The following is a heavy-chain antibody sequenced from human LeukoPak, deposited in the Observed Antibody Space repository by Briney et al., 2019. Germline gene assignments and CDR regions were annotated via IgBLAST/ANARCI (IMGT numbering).Heavy chain of an antibody. CDR1: GFTFSDYY. Sequence: GGSLRLSCAASGFTFSDYYMSWIRQAPGKGLEWVSYISSSGSTIYYADSVKGRFTISRGNAKNSLYLKMNSLRAEDTAVYYCARASSSWFGARGVTDYWGQGTLVTVSS. J-gene: IGHJ4*02. CDR3: ARASSSWFGARGVTDY. D-gene: IGHD6-13*01. V-gene: IGHV3-11*01. CDR2: ISSSGSTI.